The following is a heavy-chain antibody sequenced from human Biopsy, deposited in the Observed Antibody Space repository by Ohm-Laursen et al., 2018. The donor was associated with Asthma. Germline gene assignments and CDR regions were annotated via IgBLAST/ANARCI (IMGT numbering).Heavy chain of an antibody. J-gene: IGHJ3*01. V-gene: IGHV3-23*01. CDR1: GFRFSDYG. D-gene: IGHD3-22*01. CDR2: ISSGGGSR. CDR3: VKDTDEIRGYYTFEV. Sequence: SLRLSCAASGFRFSDYGMNWVRQAPGKGLEWVASISSGGGSRDYADSVKGRFTISRDNSKNTVDPQMRSLRAEDTAIYYCVKDTDEIRGYYTFEVWGQGTMVTVSS.